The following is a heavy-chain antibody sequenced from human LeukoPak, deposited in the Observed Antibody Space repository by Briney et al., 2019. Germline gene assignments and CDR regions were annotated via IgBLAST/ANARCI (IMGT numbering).Heavy chain of an antibody. CDR1: GGSISSYY. V-gene: IGHV4-59*08. CDR2: IYYSGST. J-gene: IGHJ2*01. Sequence: PSETLSLTCTVSGGSISSYYWSWVRQPPGKGLEWIGYIYYSGSTNYNPSLKSRVTISVDTSKNQFSLKLSSVTAADTALYYCARLDCGNWFFDLWGRGTLVTVSS. D-gene: IGHD3/OR15-3a*01. CDR3: ARLDCGNWFFDL.